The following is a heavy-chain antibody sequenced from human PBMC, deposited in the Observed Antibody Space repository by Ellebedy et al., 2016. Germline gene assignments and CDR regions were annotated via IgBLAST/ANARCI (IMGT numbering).Heavy chain of an antibody. CDR1: GFTLRNSV. CDR3: AKEPPVVGNYFYGMDV. V-gene: IGHV3-13*01. J-gene: IGHJ6*02. Sequence: GGSLRLXCAASGFTLRNSVMHWVRQVTGKGLEWVSSVDPVGRIFYKDSVKGRFTISREAAKNSLYLQMNSLRAEDTALYYCAKEPPVVGNYFYGMDVWGQGTTVTVSS. CDR2: VDPVGRI. D-gene: IGHD2-15*01.